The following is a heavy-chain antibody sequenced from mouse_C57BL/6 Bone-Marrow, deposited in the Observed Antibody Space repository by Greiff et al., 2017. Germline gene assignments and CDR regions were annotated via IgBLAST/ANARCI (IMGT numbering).Heavy chain of an antibody. V-gene: IGHV1-52*01. D-gene: IGHD1-1*01. J-gene: IGHJ2*01. CDR3: ARPLYGSSYGY. Sequence: QVQLKQSGAELVRPGSSVKLSCKASGYTFTSYWMHWVKQRPIQGLEWIGNIDPSDSETHYNQKFKDKATLTVDKSSSTAYMQLSSLTSEDSAVYYCARPLYGSSYGYWGQGTTLTVSS. CDR1: GYTFTSYW. CDR2: IDPSDSET.